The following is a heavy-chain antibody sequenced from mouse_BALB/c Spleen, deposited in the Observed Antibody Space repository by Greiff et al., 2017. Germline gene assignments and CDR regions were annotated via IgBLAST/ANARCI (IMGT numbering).Heavy chain of an antibody. CDR2: IYPGNSDT. V-gene: IGHV1-5*01. Sequence: VQLQQSGTVLARPGASVKMSCKASGYTFTSYWMHWVKQRPGQGLEWIGAIYPGNSDTSYNQKFKGKAKLTAVTSTSTAYMELSSLTNEDSAVYYCTRSSTEGYVDVWGAGTTVTVSS. D-gene: IGHD1-1*01. CDR3: TRSSTEGYVDV. J-gene: IGHJ1*01. CDR1: GYTFTSYW.